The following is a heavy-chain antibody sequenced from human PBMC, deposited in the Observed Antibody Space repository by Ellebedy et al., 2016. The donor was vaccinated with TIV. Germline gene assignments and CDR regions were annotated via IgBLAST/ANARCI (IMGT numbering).Heavy chain of an antibody. Sequence: SVKVSXKASGGTFSSYAISWVRQAPGQGLEWMGGIIPIFGTANYAQKFQGRVTITADESTSTAYMELSRLRSEDTAVYYCARDYCSSTSCPEHYYGMDVWGQGTTVTVSS. CDR2: IIPIFGTA. J-gene: IGHJ6*02. CDR1: GGTFSSYA. V-gene: IGHV1-69*13. CDR3: ARDYCSSTSCPEHYYGMDV. D-gene: IGHD2-2*01.